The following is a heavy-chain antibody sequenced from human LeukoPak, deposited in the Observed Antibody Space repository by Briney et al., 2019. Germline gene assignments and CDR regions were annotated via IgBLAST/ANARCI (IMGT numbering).Heavy chain of an antibody. CDR2: IYTSGST. CDR1: GGSISSYY. D-gene: IGHD3-22*01. V-gene: IGHV4-4*09. J-gene: IGHJ6*03. Sequence: SSETLSLTCTVSGGSISSYYWSWIRQPPGKGLEWIGYIYTSGSTNYNPSLKSRVTISVDTSKNQFSLKLSSVTAADTAVYYCARRTYYYDSSGYYPSGGYYYYYMDVWGKGATVTVS. CDR3: ARRTYYYDSSGYYPSGGYYYYYMDV.